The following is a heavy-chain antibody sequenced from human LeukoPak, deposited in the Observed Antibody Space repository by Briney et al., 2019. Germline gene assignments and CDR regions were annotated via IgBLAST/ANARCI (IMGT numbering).Heavy chain of an antibody. Sequence: SETLSLTCAVSGGSISSSNWWSWVRQPPGKGLEWIGEIYHSGSTNYNPSLKSRVTISVDKSKNQFSLKLSSVTAADTVVYYCASYRSSGWDDYWGQGTLVTVSS. CDR1: GGSISSSNW. V-gene: IGHV4-4*02. J-gene: IGHJ4*02. D-gene: IGHD6-19*01. CDR3: ASYRSSGWDDY. CDR2: IYHSGST.